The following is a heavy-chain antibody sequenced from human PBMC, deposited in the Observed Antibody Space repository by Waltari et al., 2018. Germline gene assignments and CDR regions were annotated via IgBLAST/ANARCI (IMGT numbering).Heavy chain of an antibody. CDR1: GYTFTSYY. CDR2: IKPSGGST. J-gene: IGHJ3*02. V-gene: IGHV1-46*01. Sequence: QVQLVQSGAEVKKPGASVKVSCKASGYTFTSYYMHWVRQAPGQGLEWMGRIKPSGGSTSYAQKVQGRVTMTRDTSTSTVYMELSSLRSEDTAVYYCARVGYYYDSSGYPPDAFDIWGQGTMVTVSS. D-gene: IGHD3-22*01. CDR3: ARVGYYYDSSGYPPDAFDI.